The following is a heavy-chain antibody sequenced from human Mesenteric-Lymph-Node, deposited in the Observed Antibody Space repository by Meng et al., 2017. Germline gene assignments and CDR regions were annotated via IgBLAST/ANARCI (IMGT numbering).Heavy chain of an antibody. D-gene: IGHD5-24*01. V-gene: IGHV3-30*18. J-gene: IGHJ4*01. Sequence: QVQLVESGGGVVQHGRSLRLACAASGCTFSSCAMHWVRPAPGKGLEWVAVISYDGSDKFYADSVKGRFTISRDNSKNTLYLQMNSLRPEDTAVYYCAKPGVEMPTINPTFFDYWGQGTLVTVSS. CDR2: ISYDGSDK. CDR3: AKPGVEMPTINPTFFDY. CDR1: GCTFSSCA.